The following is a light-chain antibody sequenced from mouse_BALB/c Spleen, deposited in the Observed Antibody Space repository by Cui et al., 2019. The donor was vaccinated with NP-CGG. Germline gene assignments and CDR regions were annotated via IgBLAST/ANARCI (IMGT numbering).Light chain of an antibody. V-gene: IGLV1*01. CDR1: TGAVTTSNY. Sequence: AVVPQDSALTTSPGETVTLTCRSSTGAVTTSNYANWVQEEPDHLFTGLIGGTNNRAPGVPARFSGSLIGDKAALTITGAQTEDEAIYFCALWYSNHWVFGGGTKLTVL. CDR3: ALWYSNHWV. CDR2: GTN. J-gene: IGLJ1*01.